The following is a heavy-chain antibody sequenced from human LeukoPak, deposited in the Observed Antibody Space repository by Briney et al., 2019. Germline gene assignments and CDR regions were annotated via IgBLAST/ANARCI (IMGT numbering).Heavy chain of an antibody. V-gene: IGHV3-30*18. J-gene: IGHJ6*02. CDR3: AKDGSAYYDFWSGYSTGYYYYGMDV. D-gene: IGHD3-3*01. Sequence: GGSLRLSCAASGFTFSSYGMHWVRQAPGKGLEWVAVISYDGSNKYYADSVKGRFTISRDNSKNTLYLQMNSLRAEGTAVYYCAKDGSAYYDFWSGYSTGYYYYGMDVWGQGTTVTVSS. CDR1: GFTFSSYG. CDR2: ISYDGSNK.